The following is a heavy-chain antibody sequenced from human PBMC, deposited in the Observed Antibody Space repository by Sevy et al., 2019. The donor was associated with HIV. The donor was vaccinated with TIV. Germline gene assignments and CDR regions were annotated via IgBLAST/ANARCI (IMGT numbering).Heavy chain of an antibody. CDR2: IYSGGST. CDR1: GFTVSSNY. D-gene: IGHD6-6*01. J-gene: IGHJ6*02. Sequence: GGSLRLSCAASGFTVSSNYMSWVRQAPGKGLKWVSVIYSGGSTYYADSVKGRFTISRDNSKNTLYLQMNSLRAEDTAVYYCARDRGIAARPRYYYYGMDVWGQWTTVTVSS. V-gene: IGHV3-53*01. CDR3: ARDRGIAARPRYYYYGMDV.